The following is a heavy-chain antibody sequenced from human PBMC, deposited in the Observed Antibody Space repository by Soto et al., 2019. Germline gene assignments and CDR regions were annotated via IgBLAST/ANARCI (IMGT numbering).Heavy chain of an antibody. V-gene: IGHV1-8*01. J-gene: IGHJ6*02. D-gene: IGHD3-3*01. CDR3: ARERRCYDFWSGYSACYYYGMDV. CDR1: GYTFTSYD. Sequence: ASVKVSCKASGYTFTSYDINWVRQATGQGLEWMGWMNPNSGNTGYAQKFQGRVTMTRNTSISTAYMELSSLRSEDTAVYYRARERRCYDFWSGYSACYYYGMDVWGQGTTVTVSS. CDR2: MNPNSGNT.